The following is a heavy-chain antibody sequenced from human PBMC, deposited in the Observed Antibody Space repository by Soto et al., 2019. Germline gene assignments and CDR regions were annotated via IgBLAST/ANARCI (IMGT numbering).Heavy chain of an antibody. J-gene: IGHJ4*02. CDR3: ARGLITGSHYSGGWYYFDS. CDR1: GGSFIGHI. CDR2: INHSGSA. Sequence: PSVTLSVTCAVYGGSFIGHIWTWIRQTPGKGLQWIGQINHSGSASYNPSLKSRVTISVHTSNSQFSLELSSVTAADTAVYYCARGLITGSHYSGGWYYFDSWGQGTQVTVSS. D-gene: IGHD6-19*01. V-gene: IGHV4-34*01.